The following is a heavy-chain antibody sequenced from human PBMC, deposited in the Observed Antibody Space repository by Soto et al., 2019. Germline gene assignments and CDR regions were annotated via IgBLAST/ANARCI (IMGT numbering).Heavy chain of an antibody. CDR3: ARSDSSGWYRTWDYWYFDL. J-gene: IGHJ2*01. Sequence: QVQLQESGPGLVKPSETLSLTCTVSGGSISSYYWSWIRQPPGKGLEWIGYIYYSGSTNYNPSLKSRVTISVDPSKNQFSLKLSSVTAADTAVYYCARSDSSGWYRTWDYWYFDLWGRGTLVTVSS. CDR1: GGSISSYY. CDR2: IYYSGST. D-gene: IGHD6-19*01. V-gene: IGHV4-59*01.